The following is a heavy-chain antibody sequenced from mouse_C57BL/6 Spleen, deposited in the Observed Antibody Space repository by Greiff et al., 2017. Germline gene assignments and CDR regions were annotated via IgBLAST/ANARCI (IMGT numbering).Heavy chain of an antibody. CDR1: GYSFTGYY. CDR3: ARSYDYDRYFDV. D-gene: IGHD2-4*01. Sequence: EVQGVESGPELVKPGASVKISCKASGYSFTGYYMNWVKQSPEKSLEWIGEINPSTGGTTYNQKFKAKATLTVDKSSSTAYMQLKSLTSEDSAVYYCARSYDYDRYFDVWGTGTTVTVSS. J-gene: IGHJ1*03. V-gene: IGHV1-42*01. CDR2: INPSTGGT.